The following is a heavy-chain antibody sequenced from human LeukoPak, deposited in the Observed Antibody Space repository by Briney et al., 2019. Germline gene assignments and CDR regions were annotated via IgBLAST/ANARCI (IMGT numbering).Heavy chain of an antibody. J-gene: IGHJ4*02. CDR2: INHSGST. Sequence: PSETLSLTCAVYGGSFSGYYWSWIRQPPGKGLEWIGEINHSGSTSYNPSLKSRVAISVDTSKNQFSLKVSSVTAADTAFYYCTRDRELGYWGQGTLVIVSS. CDR1: GGSFSGYY. V-gene: IGHV4-34*01. CDR3: TRDRELGY. D-gene: IGHD1-1*01.